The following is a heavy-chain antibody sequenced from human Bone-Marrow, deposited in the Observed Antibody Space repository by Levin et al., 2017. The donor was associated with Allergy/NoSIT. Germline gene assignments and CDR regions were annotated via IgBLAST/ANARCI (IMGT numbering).Heavy chain of an antibody. J-gene: IGHJ4*02. Sequence: SVKVSCKTSGGTFSSFAISWVRQAPGQGLECMGGILPISGSPKYAQRFQGRVTITADDSTSTAYLEFHSLRSEDTAMYYCVRDARGYCNGGTCGDWGQGTLLTVSS. CDR3: VRDARGYCNGGTCGD. V-gene: IGHV1-69*13. CDR1: GGTFSSFA. D-gene: IGHD2-15*01. CDR2: ILPISGSP.